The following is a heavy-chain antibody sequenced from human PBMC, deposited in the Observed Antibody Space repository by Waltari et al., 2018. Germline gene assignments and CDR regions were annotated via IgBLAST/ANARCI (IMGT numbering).Heavy chain of an antibody. D-gene: IGHD3-10*01. V-gene: IGHV3-48*03. J-gene: IGHJ4*02. CDR1: GFTFSSYE. CDR3: ARERSVTGKGNLDY. CDR2: ISSGGTNM. Sequence: EVQLVESGGVLVQPGGSLRLSCAASGFTFSSYEMNWVRQAPGKGLEWVSYISSGGTNMFYAESVKGRFTISRDNAKNSLYLHMNSLRVEDTAVYYCARERSVTGKGNLDYWGQGTLVTVSS.